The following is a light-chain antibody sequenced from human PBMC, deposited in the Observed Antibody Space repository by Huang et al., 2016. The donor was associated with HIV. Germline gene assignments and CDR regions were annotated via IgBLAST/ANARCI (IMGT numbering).Light chain of an antibody. CDR3: QHFQGFT. V-gene: IGKV3-15*01. CDR1: QSISSN. Sequence: EIVMAQSPATLSVSPGERATLSCRASQSISSNLAWYQQKPGQAPRLLIHGPSTRATGIPARFFGSGSGTDFTLTISSLQSEDFAVYYCQHFQGFTFGPGTKVDI. J-gene: IGKJ3*01. CDR2: GPS.